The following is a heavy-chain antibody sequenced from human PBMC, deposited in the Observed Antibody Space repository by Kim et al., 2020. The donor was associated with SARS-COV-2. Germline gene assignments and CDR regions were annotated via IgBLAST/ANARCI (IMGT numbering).Heavy chain of an antibody. J-gene: IGHJ4*02. D-gene: IGHD2-2*01. Sequence: GGSLRLSCAASGFTFSNARMNWVRQAPGKGLEWVGRIQSMTNGGTTDYAAPVKGRFTISRDDSKNTLHLQMNSLKTEDTAVYYCATGGDQLLLELAYWAQGTLVTVSS. CDR2: IQSMTNGGTT. V-gene: IGHV3-15*01. CDR3: ATGGDQLLLELAY. CDR1: GFTFSNAR.